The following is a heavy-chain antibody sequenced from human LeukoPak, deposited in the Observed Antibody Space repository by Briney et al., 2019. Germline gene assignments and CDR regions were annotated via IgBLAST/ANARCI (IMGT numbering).Heavy chain of an antibody. D-gene: IGHD1-1*01. CDR1: GFTFSSYS. V-gene: IGHV3-21*01. CDR2: IGSSSSYI. Sequence: GGSLRLSCAASGFTFSSYSMNWVRQAPGKGLEWVSSIGSSSSYIYYADSVKGRFTISRDNAKNSLYLQMNSLRAEDTAVYYCARDVTTDYWGQGTLVTVSS. CDR3: ARDVTTDY. J-gene: IGHJ4*02.